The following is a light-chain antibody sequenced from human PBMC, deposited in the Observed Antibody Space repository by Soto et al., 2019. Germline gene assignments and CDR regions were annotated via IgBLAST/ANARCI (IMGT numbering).Light chain of an antibody. CDR3: CSYAGSYTFYV. CDR2: DVT. J-gene: IGLJ1*01. V-gene: IGLV2-11*01. CDR1: SSDVGGYNY. Sequence: QSALTQRRSVSGSPGQSVAISCTGTSSDVGGYNYVSWYQQHPGTAPKLMIYDVTKRPSGVPDRFSGSKSGNTASLTISGLQAEDEADYYCCSYAGSYTFYVFGTGTKLTVL.